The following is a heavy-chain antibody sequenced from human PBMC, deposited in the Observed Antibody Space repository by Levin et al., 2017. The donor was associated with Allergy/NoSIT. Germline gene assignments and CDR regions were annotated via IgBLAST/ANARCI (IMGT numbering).Heavy chain of an antibody. Sequence: GGSLRLSCAASGFTFSSYEMNWVRQAPGKGLEWVSYISSSGSTIYYADSVKGRFTISRDNAKNSLYLQMNSLRAEDTAVYYCARDDIVVVPAAKYYYYGMDVWGQGTTVTVSS. J-gene: IGHJ6*02. V-gene: IGHV3-48*03. CDR1: GFTFSSYE. CDR3: ARDDIVVVPAAKYYYYGMDV. CDR2: ISSSGSTI. D-gene: IGHD2-2*01.